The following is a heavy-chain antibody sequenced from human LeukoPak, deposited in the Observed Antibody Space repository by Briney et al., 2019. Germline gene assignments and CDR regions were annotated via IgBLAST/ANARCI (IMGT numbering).Heavy chain of an antibody. CDR1: GGSFSGYY. CDR3: ARVGSIAAAGTPDY. J-gene: IGHJ4*02. D-gene: IGHD6-13*01. Sequence: LSLTCAVYGGSFSGYYWSWIRQAPGKGLEWVSYISSSGTTMSYADSVKGRFTVSRDNAKNSLYLQMNSLRAEDTAVYYCARVGSIAAAGTPDYWGQGTLVTVSS. V-gene: IGHV3-11*01. CDR2: ISSSGTTM.